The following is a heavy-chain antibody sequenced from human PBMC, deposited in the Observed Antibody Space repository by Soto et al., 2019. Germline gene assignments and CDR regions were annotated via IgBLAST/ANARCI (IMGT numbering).Heavy chain of an antibody. D-gene: IGHD3-22*01. CDR1: GFSLSTSGVG. V-gene: IGHV2-5*02. J-gene: IGHJ4*02. Sequence: SGPTLVNPTQTLTLTCTFSGFSLSTSGVGVAWIRQPPGKALEWLALIYWDDDKRYSPSLKNRLTITKDTSKNQVVLTMTNMDLLDTATYYCVRDSSGYYGFDYWGQGTLVTVS. CDR3: VRDSSGYYGFDY. CDR2: IYWDDDK.